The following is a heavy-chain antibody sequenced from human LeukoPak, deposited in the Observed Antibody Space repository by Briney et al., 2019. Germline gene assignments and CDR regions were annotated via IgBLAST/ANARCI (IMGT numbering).Heavy chain of an antibody. D-gene: IGHD1-26*01. CDR2: MYYTGST. Sequence: PSETLSLTCTVSGGSTSSYYWSWIRQPPGKGLEWIGYMYYTGSTNYNPSLKSRLIISVDTSKNQFSLRLSSVTAADTAVYYCARDGCPTTKSGCVGNWFDPWGQGTLVTVSS. J-gene: IGHJ5*02. V-gene: IGHV4-59*01. CDR3: ARDGCPTTKSGCVGNWFDP. CDR1: GGSTSSYY.